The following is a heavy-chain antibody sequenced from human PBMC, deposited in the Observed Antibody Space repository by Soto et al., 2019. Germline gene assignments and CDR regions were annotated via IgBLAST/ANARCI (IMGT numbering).Heavy chain of an antibody. D-gene: IGHD6-6*01. CDR1: GGSISSGGYY. CDR3: ARGSMAARPGNLFDP. J-gene: IGHJ5*02. CDR2: IYYSGST. V-gene: IGHV4-31*03. Sequence: SETLSLTCTVSGGSISSGGYYWSWIRQHPGKGLEWIGYIYYSGSTYYNPTLKSRVTISVDTSKNQFSLKLSSVTAADTAVYYCARGSMAARPGNLFDPRGQGTLVTVSS.